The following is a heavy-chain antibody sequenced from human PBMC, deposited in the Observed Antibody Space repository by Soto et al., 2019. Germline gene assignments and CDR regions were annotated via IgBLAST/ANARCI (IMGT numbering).Heavy chain of an antibody. CDR3: ARGGVVVPAPLDY. CDR1: GGSFSGHY. D-gene: IGHD2-2*01. V-gene: IGHV4-34*01. J-gene: IGHJ4*02. Sequence: QVQLQQWGAGLLKPSETLSLTCAVYGGSFSGHYWSWIRQPPGKGLEWIGEINHSGSTNYNPSLKSRVTISVDTSKNQFSLKLSSVTAADTAVYYCARGGVVVPAPLDYWGQGTLVTVSS. CDR2: INHSGST.